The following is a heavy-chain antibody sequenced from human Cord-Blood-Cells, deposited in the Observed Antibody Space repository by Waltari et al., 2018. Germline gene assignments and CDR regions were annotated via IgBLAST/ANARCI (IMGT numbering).Heavy chain of an antibody. V-gene: IGHV4-34*01. Sequence: QVHLQQWGAGLLKPSETLSLTCAVYGGSFSGYYWSLIRPPPGKGLEWIGESNHSGSTNYNPSLKSRVTISVDTSKNQFSLKLSSVTAADTAVYYCARGPIFGVVINWFDPWGQGTLVTVSS. CDR2: SNHSGST. CDR3: ARGPIFGVVINWFDP. D-gene: IGHD3-3*01. CDR1: GGSFSGYY. J-gene: IGHJ5*02.